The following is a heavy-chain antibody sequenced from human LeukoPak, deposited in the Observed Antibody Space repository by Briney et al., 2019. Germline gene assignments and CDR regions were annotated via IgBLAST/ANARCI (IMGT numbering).Heavy chain of an antibody. V-gene: IGHV3-23*01. D-gene: IGHD2-2*01. CDR2: LSFGGGTI. Sequence: GGSLRLSCAASGFTFSSYTMAWVRQAPGKGLECVSSLSFGGGTIYYADSVKGRFTISRDTSKNTLYLQMNSLRAEDSAIYYCAKEVVPGTSRSFDYWGQGTLVTVSS. J-gene: IGHJ4*02. CDR3: AKEVVPGTSRSFDY. CDR1: GFTFSSYT.